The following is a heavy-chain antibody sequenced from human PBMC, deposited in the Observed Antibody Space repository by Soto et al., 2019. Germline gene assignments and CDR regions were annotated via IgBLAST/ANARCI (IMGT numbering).Heavy chain of an antibody. CDR3: ASGLVTTLHY. D-gene: IGHD4-17*01. Sequence: LSLTCAFSGCSISSGGYSWSWIRQPPGKGLEWIGYIYHSGSTYYNPSLKSRVTISVDRSKNQFSLKLSSVTAADTAVYYCASGLVTTLHYWGQGTLVTAPQ. J-gene: IGHJ4*02. V-gene: IGHV4-30-2*01. CDR2: IYHSGST. CDR1: GCSISSGGYS.